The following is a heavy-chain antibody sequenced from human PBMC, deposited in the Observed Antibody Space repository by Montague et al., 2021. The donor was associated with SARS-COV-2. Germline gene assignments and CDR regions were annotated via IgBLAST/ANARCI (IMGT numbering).Heavy chain of an antibody. V-gene: IGHV3-7*03. Sequence: SLRLSCAASGFTFSNYWMSLVRQTPGKGLEWVANIKPDGGEKHYXDSXKGRFTISRDNAKNSLNLQMDSLRAEDTALYYCARDSRIVGATGGVDVWGQGTTVIVSS. CDR2: IKPDGGEK. CDR1: GFTFSNYW. CDR3: ARDSRIVGATGGVDV. D-gene: IGHD1-26*01. J-gene: IGHJ6*02.